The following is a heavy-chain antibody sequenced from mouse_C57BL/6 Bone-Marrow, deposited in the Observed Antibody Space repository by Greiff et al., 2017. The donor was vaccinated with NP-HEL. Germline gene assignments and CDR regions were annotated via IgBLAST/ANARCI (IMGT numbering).Heavy chain of an antibody. V-gene: IGHV1-19*01. CDR1: GYTFTDYY. CDR2: INPYNGGT. Sequence: VQLKQSGPVLVKPGASVKMSCKASGYTFTDYYMNWVKQSHGKSLEWIGVINPYNGGTSYNQKFKGKATLTVDKSSSTAYMELNSLTSEDSAVYYCARRNSYYSNYSWFAYWGQGTLVTVSA. J-gene: IGHJ3*01. CDR3: ARRNSYYSNYSWFAY. D-gene: IGHD2-5*01.